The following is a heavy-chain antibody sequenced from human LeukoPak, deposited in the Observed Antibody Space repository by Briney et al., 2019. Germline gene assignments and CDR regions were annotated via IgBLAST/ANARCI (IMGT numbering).Heavy chain of an antibody. CDR2: IYYSGST. CDR3: ARWHSHGRYFDY. CDR1: GGSISSYY. Sequence: SEALSLTCTVSGGSISSYYWSWIRQPPGKGLEWIGYIYYSGSTNYNPSLKSRVTISVDTSKNQFSLKLTSATAADTAVYYCARWHSHGRYFDYWGQGALVTVSS. V-gene: IGHV4-59*01. D-gene: IGHD2-21*01. J-gene: IGHJ4*02.